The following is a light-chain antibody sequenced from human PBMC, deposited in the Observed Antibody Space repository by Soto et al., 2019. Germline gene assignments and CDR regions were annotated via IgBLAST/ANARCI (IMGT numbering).Light chain of an antibody. CDR2: GAS. Sequence: EIVMTQSPATLSVSPGERATLSCRASQSVSSNLAWYQQKPGQAPRLLIYGASTRATGIPARFSGSGSGTEFTLIISSLQSEDFAVYYCQQYNNWPPNTFGPGTKVDIK. CDR3: QQYNNWPPNT. J-gene: IGKJ3*01. CDR1: QSVSSN. V-gene: IGKV3-15*01.